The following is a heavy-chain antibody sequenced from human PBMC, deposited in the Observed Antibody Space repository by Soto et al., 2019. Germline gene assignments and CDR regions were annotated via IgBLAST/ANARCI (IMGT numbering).Heavy chain of an antibody. CDR1: GFSFSADGVG. Sequence: QITLKESGPTLVKPTQTLTLTCIFSGFSFSADGVGVGWIRQPPGKALEWLALIYWDDDPRYRPSLKSRLTITKDSSKNQVVLTMTNMDPLDTATYYCAHAFGGPSWPNDAFDVWGQGTVVTVSS. CDR2: IYWDDDP. CDR3: AHAFGGPSWPNDAFDV. D-gene: IGHD3-16*01. V-gene: IGHV2-5*02. J-gene: IGHJ3*01.